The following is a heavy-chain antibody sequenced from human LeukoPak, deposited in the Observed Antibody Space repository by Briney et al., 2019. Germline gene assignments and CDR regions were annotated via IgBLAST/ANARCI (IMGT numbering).Heavy chain of an antibody. CDR3: TTDVLRFLEWLFDDY. Sequence: PGGSLRLSCAASGFTFSNAWMSWVRQAPGKGLEWVGRIKSKTDGGTTDYAAPVKGRLTISRDDSKNTLYLQMNSLKTEDTAVYYCTTDVLRFLEWLFDDYWGQGTLVTVSS. CDR2: IKSKTDGGTT. J-gene: IGHJ4*02. CDR1: GFTFSNAW. D-gene: IGHD3-3*01. V-gene: IGHV3-15*01.